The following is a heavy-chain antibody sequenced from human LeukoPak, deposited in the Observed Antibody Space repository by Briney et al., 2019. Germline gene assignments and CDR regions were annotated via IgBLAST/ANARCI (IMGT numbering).Heavy chain of an antibody. V-gene: IGHV1-8*01. D-gene: IGHD3-9*01. J-gene: IGHJ6*03. Sequence: ASVKVSCKASGYTFTSYDINWVRQATGQGLEWMGWMNPNSGNTGYAQKFQGRVTMTRNTSISTAYMELSSLRSEDTAVYYCARRVRYFDWLLARSYYYYYMDVWGKGTTVTISS. CDR2: MNPNSGNT. CDR3: ARRVRYFDWLLARSYYYYYMDV. CDR1: GYTFTSYD.